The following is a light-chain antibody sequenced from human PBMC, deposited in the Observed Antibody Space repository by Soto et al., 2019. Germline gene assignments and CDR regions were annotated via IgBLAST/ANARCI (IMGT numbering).Light chain of an antibody. Sequence: QSVLTQPASVSGSPGQSITISCTGTSSDVGAYNYVSWYQQQSGKAPKLMIHEVSNRPSGVSNRFSGSKSGNTASLTISGRQAEDEADYYCSSYTTSRAYVFGIGTKVTVL. CDR3: SSYTTSRAYV. V-gene: IGLV2-14*01. J-gene: IGLJ1*01. CDR1: SSDVGAYNY. CDR2: EVS.